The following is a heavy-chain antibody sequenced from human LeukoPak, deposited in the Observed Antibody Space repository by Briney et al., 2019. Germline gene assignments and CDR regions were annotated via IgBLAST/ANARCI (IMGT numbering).Heavy chain of an antibody. Sequence: ASVKVSCKASGYTFTGYFMHWVRQAPGQGLEWVGRINPDSGGTNYAQKFQGRVSMTRDTSINTAYMELSRLTSDDTAIYYCAKDYRFWTDQANWFAPWGQGTLVTVS. J-gene: IGHJ5*02. V-gene: IGHV1-2*06. CDR1: GYTFTGYF. CDR3: AKDYRFWTDQANWFAP. CDR2: INPDSGGT. D-gene: IGHD3/OR15-3a*01.